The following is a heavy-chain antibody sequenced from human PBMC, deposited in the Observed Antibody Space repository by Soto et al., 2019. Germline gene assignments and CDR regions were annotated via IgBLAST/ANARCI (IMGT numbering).Heavy chain of an antibody. J-gene: IGHJ4*02. Sequence: QVQLQQWGAGLLKPSETLSVTCAAYGRSFSGYYWTWIRQPPGKGLEWIGEINHSGSTNCNPSLKSRVTIAVDTSKNHFSRNLTSVTAADTSVYYCARGRRGVPIRPGSIFDYWGQGTLVTVSS. CDR3: ARGRRGVPIRPGSIFDY. D-gene: IGHD1-1*01. V-gene: IGHV4-34*01. CDR2: INHSGST. CDR1: GRSFSGYY.